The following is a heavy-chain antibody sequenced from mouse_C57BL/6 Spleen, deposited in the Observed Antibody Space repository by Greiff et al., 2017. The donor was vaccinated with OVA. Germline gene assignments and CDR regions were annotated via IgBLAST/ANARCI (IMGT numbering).Heavy chain of an antibody. J-gene: IGHJ4*01. Sequence: SGPELVKPGASVKISCKASGYAFSSSWMNWVKQRPGKGLEWIGRIYPGDGDTNYNGKFKGKATLTADKSSSTAYMQLSSLTSEDSAVYFCARDYSNAMDYWGQGTSVTVSS. D-gene: IGHD2-5*01. CDR3: ARDYSNAMDY. CDR1: GYAFSSSW. CDR2: IYPGDGDT. V-gene: IGHV1-82*01.